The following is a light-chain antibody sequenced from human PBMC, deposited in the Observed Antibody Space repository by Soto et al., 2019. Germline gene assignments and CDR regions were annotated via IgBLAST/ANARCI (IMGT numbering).Light chain of an antibody. CDR2: LAS. CDR3: QQSYSSPLT. V-gene: IGKV1-39*01. Sequence: DIQMTQSPSSLSASVGDSVTITCRASQTIGSYLSWYLQKPGTAPRLLIYLASSLQSGVPSRFSGSGSGTEFTLTISSLQPEDFATYYCQQSYSSPLTFGGGTKVEIK. CDR1: QTIGSY. J-gene: IGKJ4*01.